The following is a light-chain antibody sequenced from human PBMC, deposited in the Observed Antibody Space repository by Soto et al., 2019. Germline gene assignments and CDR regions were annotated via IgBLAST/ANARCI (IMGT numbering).Light chain of an antibody. J-gene: IGKJ5*01. CDR3: QQQSNWPPSIT. V-gene: IGKV1-39*01. CDR1: QSTSSY. Sequence: DVQMTQYPSSLSALVVDRVPITRRASQSTSSYLNWYQQTPGKAPKPLXYAASSLQSGVPSRFSGIRSGTDFTLTSSSLEPEDFAVSDCQQQSNWPPSITFGQGTRLEIK. CDR2: AAS.